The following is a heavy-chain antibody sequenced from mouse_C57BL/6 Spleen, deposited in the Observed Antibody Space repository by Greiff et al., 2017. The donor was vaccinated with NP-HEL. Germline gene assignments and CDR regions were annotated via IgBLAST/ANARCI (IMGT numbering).Heavy chain of an antibody. CDR1: GYTFTDYY. Sequence: EVQLQQSGPELVKPGASVKISCKASGYTFTDYYMNWVKQRHGKSLEWIGDINPNNGGTSYNQKFKGKATLTVDNSSSTAYMELRSLTSEDSAVYYCAAITTVGLDYWGQGTTLTVSS. CDR3: AAITTVGLDY. D-gene: IGHD1-1*01. J-gene: IGHJ2*01. CDR2: INPNNGGT. V-gene: IGHV1-26*01.